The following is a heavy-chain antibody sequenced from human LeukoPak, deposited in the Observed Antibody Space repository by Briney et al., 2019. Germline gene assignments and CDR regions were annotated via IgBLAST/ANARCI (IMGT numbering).Heavy chain of an antibody. CDR3: ARGFAPYYYGSGSYHH. CDR2: ISAYNGNT. D-gene: IGHD3-10*01. J-gene: IGHJ5*02. CDR1: GYTFTSYG. Sequence: VASVKVSCKASGYTFTSYGISWVRQAPGQGLEWMGWISAYNGNTNYAQKLQGRVTMTTDTSTSTAYMELRSLRSDDTAVYYCARGFAPYYYGSGSYHHWGQGTLVTVSS. V-gene: IGHV1-18*01.